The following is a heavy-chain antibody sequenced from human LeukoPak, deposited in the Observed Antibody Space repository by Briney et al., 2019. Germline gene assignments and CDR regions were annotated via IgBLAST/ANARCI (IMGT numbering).Heavy chain of an antibody. CDR3: ARVHNDILTDDSLGDKFDY. D-gene: IGHD3-9*01. J-gene: IGHJ4*02. CDR1: GGSTSISNW. V-gene: IGHV4-4*02. Sequence: PSETLSLTCAVSGGSTSISNWYSWVRQPPGKGLEWIGEIYHTGSTNYNPSLKSRVTISVDKSKNQVSLKLSSVTAADTAVYYCARVHNDILTDDSLGDKFDYWGQGTLVTVSS. CDR2: IYHTGST.